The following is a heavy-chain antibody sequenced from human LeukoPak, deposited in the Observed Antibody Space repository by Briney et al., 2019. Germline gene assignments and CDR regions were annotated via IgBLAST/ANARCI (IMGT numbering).Heavy chain of an antibody. Sequence: GGSLRLSCAASGFTFSRYWMHWVRQVPGEGLVWVSRINSDGSSTRYADSVKGRFTISRDNAKNTLYLQMNSLRDDDTAVYYCARDLSRSFNWFDPWGQGTLVTVSS. D-gene: IGHD2/OR15-2a*01. CDR3: ARDLSRSFNWFDP. J-gene: IGHJ5*02. V-gene: IGHV3-74*01. CDR1: GFTFSRYW. CDR2: INSDGSST.